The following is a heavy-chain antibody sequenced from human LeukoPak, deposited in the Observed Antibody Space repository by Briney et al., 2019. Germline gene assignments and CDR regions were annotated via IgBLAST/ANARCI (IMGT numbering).Heavy chain of an antibody. CDR3: ARDAYYYDSSGYYSYDH. J-gene: IGHJ4*02. CDR1: GGSISSYY. Sequence: SETLSLTCTASGGSISSYYWSWIRQPPGKGLEWIGRIYTSGSTYYNPSLKSRVTMSVDTSKNQFSLKLSSVTAADTAVYYCARDAYYYDSSGYYSYDHWGQGTLVTVSS. V-gene: IGHV4-4*07. CDR2: IYTSGST. D-gene: IGHD3-22*01.